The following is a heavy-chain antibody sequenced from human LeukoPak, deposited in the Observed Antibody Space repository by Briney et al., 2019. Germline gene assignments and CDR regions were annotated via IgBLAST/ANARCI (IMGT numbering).Heavy chain of an antibody. V-gene: IGHV4-4*07. CDR2: IYTSGST. Sequence: PSETLSLTCSVSGGPISSYYWSWIRPPAGKGLEWFGCIYTSGSTNYNPSLKSRVTMSVDTSKSQFSLTLSSVTVADTAVYYCARVLLVTMVRGVIKEGWFDPWGQGTLVTVSS. CDR3: ARVLLVTMVRGVIKEGWFDP. D-gene: IGHD3-10*01. J-gene: IGHJ5*02. CDR1: GGPISSYY.